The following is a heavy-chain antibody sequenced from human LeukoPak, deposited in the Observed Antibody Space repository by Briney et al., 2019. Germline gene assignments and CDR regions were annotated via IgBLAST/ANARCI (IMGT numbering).Heavy chain of an antibody. V-gene: IGHV1-46*01. CDR1: GYTFTTYK. D-gene: IGHD3-10*01. CDR3: AKDGGSYSADY. Sequence: ASVKVSCKASGYTFTTYKMHWVRQAPGQGLEWVGIINPSDGDRRNAQKFQGRVTTTRDTSTSTFYMELSSLRSDDTAVYYCAKDGGSYSADYWGQGTLVTVSS. CDR2: INPSDGDR. J-gene: IGHJ4*02.